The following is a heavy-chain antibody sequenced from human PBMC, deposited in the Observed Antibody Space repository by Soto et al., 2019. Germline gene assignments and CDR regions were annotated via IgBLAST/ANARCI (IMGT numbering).Heavy chain of an antibody. CDR1: GFTFSSYA. J-gene: IGHJ6*02. D-gene: IGHD6-13*01. CDR2: ISYDGSNK. CDR3: ARGPRQQGHGGYYGMDV. V-gene: IGHV3-30-3*01. Sequence: GGSLRLSCAASGFTFSSYAMHWVRQAPGKGLEWVAVISYDGSNKYYADSVKGRFTISRDNSKNTLYLQMNSLRAEDTAVYYCARGPRQQGHGGYYGMDVWGQGTTVTVSS.